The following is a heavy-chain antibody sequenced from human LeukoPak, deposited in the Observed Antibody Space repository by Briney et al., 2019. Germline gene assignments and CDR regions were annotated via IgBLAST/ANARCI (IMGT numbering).Heavy chain of an antibody. CDR3: ARDNYYDSSGYVGMDV. CDR2: IYYTGVT. D-gene: IGHD3-22*01. CDR1: GGSISSHY. J-gene: IGHJ6*04. Sequence: SETLSLTCTVSGGSISSHYWSWIRQPPGKGLEWIGYIYYTGVTNYNPSLQTRVTISVDTCKHQFSLQLSSVTAADTAIYYCARDNYYDSSGYVGMDVWGKGTTVIVSS. V-gene: IGHV4-59*11.